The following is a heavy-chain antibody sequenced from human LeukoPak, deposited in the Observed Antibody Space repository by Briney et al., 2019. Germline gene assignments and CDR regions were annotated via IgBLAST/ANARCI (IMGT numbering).Heavy chain of an antibody. CDR1: GGSFSGYY. Sequence: PSETLSLTCAVYGGSFSGYYWSWIRQPPGKGLEWIGEINHSGSTNYNPSLKSRVTISVDTSKNQFSLKLSSVTAADTAVYYCARGNYDSSGPFPHLYYFDYWGQGTLVTVSS. CDR3: ARGNYDSSGPFPHLYYFDY. V-gene: IGHV4-34*01. CDR2: INHSGST. J-gene: IGHJ4*02. D-gene: IGHD3-22*01.